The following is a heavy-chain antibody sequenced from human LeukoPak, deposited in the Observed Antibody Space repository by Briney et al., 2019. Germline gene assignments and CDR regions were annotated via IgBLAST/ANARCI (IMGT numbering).Heavy chain of an antibody. V-gene: IGHV1-18*01. J-gene: IGHJ6*02. CDR1: GFTFSSHG. Sequence: SVKVSCQASGFTFSSHGISWVRQAPGQRLEWVGWISAYNSNTNYAQKLQGRVTMTTDTSTSTAYMELRSLRSDDTAVYYCARLGRGYYYDYYGMDVWGQGTTVTVSS. CDR3: ARLGRGYYYDYYGMDV. CDR2: ISAYNSNT.